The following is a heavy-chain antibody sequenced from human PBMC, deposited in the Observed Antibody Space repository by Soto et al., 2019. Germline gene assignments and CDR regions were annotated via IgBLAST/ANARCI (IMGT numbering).Heavy chain of an antibody. V-gene: IGHV3-23*01. D-gene: IGHD3-3*02. Sequence: GGSLRLSCAASGFTFSSYAMSWVRQAPGKGLEWVSAISGSGGSTYYADSVKGRFTISRDNSKNTLYLQMNSLRAEDTAVYYCAKTHFWSGWDPHYYYYGMDVWGQGTTVTVSS. CDR3: AKTHFWSGWDPHYYYYGMDV. CDR2: ISGSGGST. CDR1: GFTFSSYA. J-gene: IGHJ6*02.